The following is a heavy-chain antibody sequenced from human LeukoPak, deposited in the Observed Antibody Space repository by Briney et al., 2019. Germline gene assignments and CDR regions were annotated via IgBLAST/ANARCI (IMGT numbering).Heavy chain of an antibody. J-gene: IGHJ4*02. Sequence: GGSLRLSCAASGFTFSSYGMHWVRQAPGKGLEWVAVISYDGSNKYYADSVKGRFTISRDNSKNTLYLQMNSLRAEDTAVYYCAKGPQWLRLYYFDYWGQGTLVTVSS. CDR2: ISYDGSNK. CDR3: AKGPQWLRLYYFDY. CDR1: GFTFSSYG. D-gene: IGHD6-19*01. V-gene: IGHV3-30*18.